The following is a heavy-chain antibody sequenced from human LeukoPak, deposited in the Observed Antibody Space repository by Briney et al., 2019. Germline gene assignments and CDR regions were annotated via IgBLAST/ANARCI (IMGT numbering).Heavy chain of an antibody. J-gene: IGHJ6*03. V-gene: IGHV3-21*01. CDR1: GFTFSSYS. CDR3: ARALGSSWAYPLPYYYYYYMDV. CDR2: ISSSSSYI. D-gene: IGHD6-13*01. Sequence: GGSLRLSCAASGFTFSSYSMNWVRQAPGKGLEWVSSISSSSSYIYYADSVKGRFTISRDNAKNSLYLQMNSLRAEDTAVYYCARALGSSWAYPLPYYYYYYMDVWGKGTTVTVSS.